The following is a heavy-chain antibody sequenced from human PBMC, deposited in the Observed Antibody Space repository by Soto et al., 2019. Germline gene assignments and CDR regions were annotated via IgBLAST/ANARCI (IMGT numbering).Heavy chain of an antibody. V-gene: IGHV1-18*01. CDR1: GYTFTSYG. CDR3: ARLFGSGPVKYYYGMHV. CDR2: ISAYNGNT. Sequence: GASVKVSCKASGYTFTSYGISWVRQAPGQGLEWMGWISAYNGNTNYAQKLQGRVTMTTDTSTSTAYMELRSLRSDDTAVYYCARLFGSGPVKYYYGMHVWGQGTTVTVSS. J-gene: IGHJ6*02. D-gene: IGHD2-15*01.